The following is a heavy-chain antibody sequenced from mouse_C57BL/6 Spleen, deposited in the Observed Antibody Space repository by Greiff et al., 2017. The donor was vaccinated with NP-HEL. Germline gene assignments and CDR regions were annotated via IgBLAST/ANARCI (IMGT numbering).Heavy chain of an antibody. CDR1: GYAFSSSW. J-gene: IGHJ4*01. CDR3: ARENYYGSSYVFYAMDY. V-gene: IGHV1-82*01. Sequence: QVQLKQSGPELVKPGASVKISCKASGYAFSSSWMNWVKQRPGKGLEWIGRIYPGDGDTNYNGKFKGKATLTADKSSSTAYMQLSSLTSEDSAVYFCARENYYGSSYVFYAMDYWGQGTSVTVSS. CDR2: IYPGDGDT. D-gene: IGHD1-1*01.